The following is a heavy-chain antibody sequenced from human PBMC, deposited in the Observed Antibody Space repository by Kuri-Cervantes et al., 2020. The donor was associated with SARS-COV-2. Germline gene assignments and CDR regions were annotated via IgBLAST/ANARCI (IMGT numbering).Heavy chain of an antibody. J-gene: IGHJ3*01. V-gene: IGHV3-20*04. CDR3: ASLVVVAATHAFDV. Sequence: GGSLRLSCAASGFTFDDYGMSWVRQAPGKGLEWVSGINWNGGSTGYADSVKGRFTISRDNAKNSLYLQMNSLRAEDTAVYYCASLVVVAATHAFDVWGQGTMVTVSS. CDR2: INWNGGST. D-gene: IGHD2-15*01. CDR1: GFTFDDYG.